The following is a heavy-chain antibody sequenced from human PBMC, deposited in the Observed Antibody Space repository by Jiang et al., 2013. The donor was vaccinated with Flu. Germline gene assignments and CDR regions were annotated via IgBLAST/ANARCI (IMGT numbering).Heavy chain of an antibody. CDR3: ARAIYDSSGYYLPTTFDY. V-gene: IGHV3-48*03. Sequence: VESGGGLVQPGGSLRLSCAASGFTFSSYEMNWVRQAPGKGLEWVSYISSSGSTIYYADSVKGRFTISRDNAKNSLYLQMNSLRAEDTAVYYCARAIYDSSGYYLPTTFDYWGQGTLVTVSS. CDR2: ISSSGSTI. D-gene: IGHD3-22*01. CDR1: GFTFSSYE. J-gene: IGHJ4*02.